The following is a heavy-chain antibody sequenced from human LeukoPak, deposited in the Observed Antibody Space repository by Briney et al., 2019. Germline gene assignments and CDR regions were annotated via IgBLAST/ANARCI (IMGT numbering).Heavy chain of an antibody. CDR1: GYTFTGYY. V-gene: IGHV1-8*02. Sequence: EASVKVSCKASGYTFTGYYMHWVRQAPGQGLEWMGWMNPNSGNTGYAQKFQGRVTMTRNTSISTAYMELSSLRSEDTAVYYCARGWSGYARYPYYYYYMDVWGKGTTVTISS. J-gene: IGHJ6*03. CDR2: MNPNSGNT. D-gene: IGHD5-12*01. CDR3: ARGWSGYARYPYYYYYMDV.